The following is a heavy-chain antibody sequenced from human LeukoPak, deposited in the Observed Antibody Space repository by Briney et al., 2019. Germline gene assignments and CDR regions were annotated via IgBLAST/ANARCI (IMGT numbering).Heavy chain of an antibody. V-gene: IGHV3-30*03. Sequence: GGSLRLSCAASGFTFSNYGMHWVRQAPGKGLEWVAVVSSDGSIDYYADSVRGRFTVSRDNSKNTMFLQFNTLRPEDTAVYYCAREGMGTTFSAWFDPWGQGTMVTVSS. CDR3: AREGMGTTFSAWFDP. J-gene: IGHJ5*02. CDR2: VSSDGSID. D-gene: IGHD1-7*01. CDR1: GFTFSNYG.